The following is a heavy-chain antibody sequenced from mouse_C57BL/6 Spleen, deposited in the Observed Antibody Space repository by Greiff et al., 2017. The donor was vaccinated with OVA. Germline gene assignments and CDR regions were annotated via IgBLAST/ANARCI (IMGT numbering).Heavy chain of an antibody. D-gene: IGHD1-1*01. CDR2: INPYNGGT. V-gene: IGHV1-19*01. CDR1: GYTFTDYY. Sequence: EVQLQQSGPVLVKPGASVKMSCKASGYTFTDYYMNWVKQSHGKSLEWIGVINPYNGGTSYNQKFKGKATLTVDKSSSTAYMELNSLTSEDSAVYYCARGRVELLRSFFDYWGQGTTLTVSS. CDR3: ARGRVELLRSFFDY. J-gene: IGHJ2*01.